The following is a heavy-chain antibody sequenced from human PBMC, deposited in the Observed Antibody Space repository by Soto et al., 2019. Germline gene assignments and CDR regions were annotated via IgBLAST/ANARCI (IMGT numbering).Heavy chain of an antibody. V-gene: IGHV3-23*01. J-gene: IGHJ6*02. CDR2: ISGSGGST. D-gene: IGHD5-18*01. Sequence: GGSLRLSCAASGFTFSSYAMSWVRQAPGKGLEWVSAISGSGGSTYYADSVKGRFTISRDNSKNTLYLQMNSLRAEDTAVYYYAKDRGYSYGYYYGMDVWGQGTTVTVSS. CDR3: AKDRGYSYGYYYGMDV. CDR1: GFTFSSYA.